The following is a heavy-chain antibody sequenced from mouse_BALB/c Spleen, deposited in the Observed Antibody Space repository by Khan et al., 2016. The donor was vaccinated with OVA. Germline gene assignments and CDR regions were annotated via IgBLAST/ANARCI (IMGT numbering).Heavy chain of an antibody. D-gene: IGHD2-14*01. Sequence: QVQLKQSGAELARPGASVKMSCKASGYTFTSYTIHWIKKRPGQGLEWIGYINPSNGYTNYNQKFKDKATLTTDKSSATGYLYLNIMTSDDTDVYKCVSAGHYHKHDGLLDYWGQGTLVTVS. CDR2: INPSNGYT. V-gene: IGHV1-4*01. J-gene: IGHJ4*01. CDR1: GYTFTSYT. CDR3: VSAGHYHKHDGLLDY.